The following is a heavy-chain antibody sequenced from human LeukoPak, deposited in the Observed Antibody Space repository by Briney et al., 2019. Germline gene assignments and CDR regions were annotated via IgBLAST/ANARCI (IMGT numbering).Heavy chain of an antibody. CDR2: ISGSGGST. D-gene: IGHD3-10*01. Sequence: GGSLRLSCAASGFTFSSYAMSWVRQAPGKGLGWVSAISGSGGSTYYADSVKGRFTISRDNSKNTLYLQMNSLRAEDTAVYYCAKDQAMVRGVIITYFDYWGQGTLVTVSS. CDR1: GFTFSSYA. V-gene: IGHV3-23*01. J-gene: IGHJ4*02. CDR3: AKDQAMVRGVIITYFDY.